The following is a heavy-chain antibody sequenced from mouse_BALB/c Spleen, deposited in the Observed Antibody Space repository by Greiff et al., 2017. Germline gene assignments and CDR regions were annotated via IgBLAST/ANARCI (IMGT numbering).Heavy chain of an antibody. CDR3: ARQVDYNYFDY. J-gene: IGHJ2*01. V-gene: IGHV5-6*02. Sequence: EVMLVESGGDLVKPGGSLKLSCAASGFTFSSYGMSWVRQTPDKRLEWVATISSGGSYTYYPDSVKGRFTISRDNAKNTLYLQMSSLKSEDTAMYYCARQVDYNYFDYWGQGTTLTVSS. CDR2: ISSGGSYT. CDR1: GFTFSSYG. D-gene: IGHD2-4*01.